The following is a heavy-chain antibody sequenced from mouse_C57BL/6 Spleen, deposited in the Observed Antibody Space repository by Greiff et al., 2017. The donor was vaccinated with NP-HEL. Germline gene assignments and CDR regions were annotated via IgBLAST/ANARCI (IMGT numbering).Heavy chain of an antibody. CDR2: IDPSDSET. CDR1: GYTFTSYW. D-gene: IGHD1-1*01. V-gene: IGHV1-52*01. Sequence: QVQLQQPEAELVRPGSSVKLSCKASGYTFTSYWMHWVKQRPIQGLEWIGNIDPSDSETHYNQKFKDKATLTVDKSSSTAYMQLSSLTSEDSAVYYCARYTLYYGSSYYAMDYWGQGTSVTVSS. CDR3: ARYTLYYGSSYYAMDY. J-gene: IGHJ4*01.